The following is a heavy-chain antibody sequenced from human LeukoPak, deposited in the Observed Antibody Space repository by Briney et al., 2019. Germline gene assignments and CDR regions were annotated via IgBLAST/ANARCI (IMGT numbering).Heavy chain of an antibody. CDR1: GGTFSSYA. CDR3: ARERQQLVRGWFDP. Sequence: SVKVSCKASGGTFSSYAISWVRQAPGQGLEWMGGIIPIFGTANYAQKFQGRVTITADKSTSTAYMELSSLRSEDTAVYYCARERQQLVRGWFDPWGQGTLVTVSS. V-gene: IGHV1-69*06. D-gene: IGHD6-13*01. J-gene: IGHJ5*02. CDR2: IIPIFGTA.